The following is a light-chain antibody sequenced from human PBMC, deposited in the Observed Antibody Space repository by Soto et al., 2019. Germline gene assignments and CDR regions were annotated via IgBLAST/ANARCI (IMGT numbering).Light chain of an antibody. J-gene: IGLJ1*01. CDR3: CSYAGSYYV. V-gene: IGLV2-11*01. CDR1: SSDVGGYNY. Sequence: QSVLPQPRSVSGSPGQSVTISCTGTSSDVGGYNYVSWYQQHPGKAPKLMIYDVSNRPSGVPDRFSGSQSGNTASLTISGLHAEDEADYYCCSYAGSYYVFGNGTKLTVL. CDR2: DVS.